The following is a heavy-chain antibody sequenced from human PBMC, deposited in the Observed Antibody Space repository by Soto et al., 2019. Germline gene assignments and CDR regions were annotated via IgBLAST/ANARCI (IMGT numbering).Heavy chain of an antibody. Sequence: PSETLSLTCTVSGGPISSGVYYWSWIRQHPGKGLEWIGYIYYSGSTYYNPSLKSRVTISVDTSKNQFSLKLSSVTAADTAVYYCARDRIYCTNGVCLSGWFDPWGQGTLVTVSS. J-gene: IGHJ5*02. CDR1: GGPISSGVYY. V-gene: IGHV4-31*03. CDR3: ARDRIYCTNGVCLSGWFDP. CDR2: IYYSGST. D-gene: IGHD2-8*01.